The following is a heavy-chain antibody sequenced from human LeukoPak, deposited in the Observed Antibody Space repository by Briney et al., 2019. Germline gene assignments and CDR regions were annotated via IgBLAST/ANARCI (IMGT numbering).Heavy chain of an antibody. V-gene: IGHV4-39*07. CDR3: ARGAPPYSSGWYRVDWFDL. CDR2: INHSGST. Sequence: SETLSLTCNVSGGSISSSSYYWGWIRQPPGTGLEWLGEINHSGSTNYNPSLKSRVTISVDTSKNQFSLKLSSVTAADTAVYYCARGAPPYSSGWYRVDWFDLWGQGTLVTVSS. D-gene: IGHD6-19*01. CDR1: GGSISSSSYY. J-gene: IGHJ5*02.